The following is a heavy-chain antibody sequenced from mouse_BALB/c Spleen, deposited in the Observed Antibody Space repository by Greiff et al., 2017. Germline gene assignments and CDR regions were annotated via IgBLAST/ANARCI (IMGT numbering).Heavy chain of an antibody. J-gene: IGHJ2*01. Sequence: EVQLVESGGGLVKPGGSLKLSCAASGFTFSSYTMSWVRQTPEKRLEWVATISSGGSYTYYPDSVKGRFTISRDNAKNTLYLQMSSLKSEDTAMYYCTRESATNAMDYWGQGTTLTVSA. CDR3: TRESATNAMDY. CDR2: ISSGGSYT. D-gene: IGHD1-1*01. V-gene: IGHV5-6-4*01. CDR1: GFTFSSYT.